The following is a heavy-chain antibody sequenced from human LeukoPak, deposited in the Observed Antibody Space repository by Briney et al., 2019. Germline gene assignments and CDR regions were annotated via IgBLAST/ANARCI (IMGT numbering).Heavy chain of an antibody. CDR1: GYTFTDYY. Sequence: ASVKVSCKASGYTFTDYYIHWVRQSPGQGLEWMGWINPRSGGTNYAQRFQGRVTMTRDTSISAAYMDLRRLISDDTAVYYCAREGGRSSSTSRPDYWGQGTLVTVSS. J-gene: IGHJ4*02. V-gene: IGHV1-2*02. CDR2: INPRSGGT. D-gene: IGHD2-2*01. CDR3: AREGGRSSSTSRPDY.